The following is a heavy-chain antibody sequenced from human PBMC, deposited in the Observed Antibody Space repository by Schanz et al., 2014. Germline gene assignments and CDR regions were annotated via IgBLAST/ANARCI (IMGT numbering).Heavy chain of an antibody. D-gene: IGHD3-10*01. J-gene: IGHJ4*02. V-gene: IGHV3-74*02. CDR2: INGDGSRT. Sequence: VQLVESGGGVVQPGRSLRLSCVASGFTFSNYWMHWVRQAPGKGLVWVSRINGDGSRTAYADSVKGRFTISRDNSKNTLYLQMNSLRAEDTAVYYCARIGGSVFDYWAQGTLVTVSS. CDR1: GFTFSNYW. CDR3: ARIGGSVFDY.